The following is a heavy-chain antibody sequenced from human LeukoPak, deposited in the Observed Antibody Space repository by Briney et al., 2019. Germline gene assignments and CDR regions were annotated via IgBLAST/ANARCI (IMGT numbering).Heavy chain of an antibody. CDR1: GFTFSSYS. CDR2: ISSSSSYI. J-gene: IGHJ1*01. CDR3: ASGRLRYFAWQPGGH. Sequence: GGSLRLSCAASGFTFSSYSMNWVRQAPGKGLEWVSSISSSSSYIYYADSVKGRFTISRDNAKNSLYLQMNSLRAEDTAVYYCASGRLRYFAWQPGGHWGQGTLVTVSS. V-gene: IGHV3-21*01. D-gene: IGHD3-9*01.